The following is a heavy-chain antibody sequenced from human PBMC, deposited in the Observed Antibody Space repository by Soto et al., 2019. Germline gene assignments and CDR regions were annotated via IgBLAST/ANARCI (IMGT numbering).Heavy chain of an antibody. V-gene: IGHV3-33*01. Sequence: PWWSLRLSCSASVFTFSSYGMHWFRQAPGKGLEWVAVIWYDGSNKYYADSVKGRFTISRDNSKNTLYLQMNSLRAEDTAVYYCAREPPSGSYYVHYWGQGTLVTVSS. D-gene: IGHD1-26*01. CDR3: AREPPSGSYYVHY. J-gene: IGHJ4*02. CDR2: IWYDGSNK. CDR1: VFTFSSYG.